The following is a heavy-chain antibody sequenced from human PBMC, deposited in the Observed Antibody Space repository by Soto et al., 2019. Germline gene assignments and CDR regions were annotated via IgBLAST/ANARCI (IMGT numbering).Heavy chain of an antibody. J-gene: IGHJ5*02. V-gene: IGHV4-31*03. Sequence: PSQMLSVPCTVSVGSISIGAYYWSWIREHPGKGLEWIGYTYYSASTYYNPSVKSRVTISVDTSKNHFWLKLSSVTAADTAVYYCARGRTWFDPWGQGTMVTVSS. CDR2: TYYSAST. CDR3: ARGRTWFDP. CDR1: VGSISIGAYY.